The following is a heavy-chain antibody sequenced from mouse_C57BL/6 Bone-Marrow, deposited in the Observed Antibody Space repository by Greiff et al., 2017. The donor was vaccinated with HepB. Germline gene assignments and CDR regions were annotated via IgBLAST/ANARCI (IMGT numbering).Heavy chain of an antibody. CDR1: GFTFSSYG. CDR3: ASTYRLWSRGAFFAY. J-gene: IGHJ3*01. CDR2: ISSGGSYT. D-gene: IGHD1-1*02. Sequence: EVKLVESGGDLVKPGGSLKLSCAASGFTFSSYGMSWVRQTPDKRLEWVATISSGGSYTYYPDSVKGRFTISRDNAKNTLYLQMSSLKSEDTAMYYCASTYRLWSRGAFFAYWGQGTLVTVSA. V-gene: IGHV5-6*01.